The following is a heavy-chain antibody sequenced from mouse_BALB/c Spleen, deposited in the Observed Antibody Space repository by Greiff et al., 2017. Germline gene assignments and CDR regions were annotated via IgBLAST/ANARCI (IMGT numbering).Heavy chain of an antibody. J-gene: IGHJ3*01. CDR2: ISSGSSTI. D-gene: IGHD2-12*01. CDR1: GFTFSSFG. V-gene: IGHV5-17*02. CDR3: SSYDGFAY. Sequence: EVKLQESGGGLVQPGGSRKLSCAASGFTFSSFGMHWVRQAPEKGLEWVAYISSGSSTIYYADTVKGRFTISRDNPKNTLFLQMTSLRSEDTAMYYCSSYDGFAYWGQGTLVTVSA.